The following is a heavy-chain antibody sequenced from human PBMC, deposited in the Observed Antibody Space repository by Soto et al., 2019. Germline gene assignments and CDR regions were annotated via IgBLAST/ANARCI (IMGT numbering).Heavy chain of an antibody. D-gene: IGHD2-15*01. CDR2: ISWDGGST. Sequence: GGSLRLSCAASGFTFDDYTMHWVRQAPGKGLEWVSLISWDGGSTYYVDSVKGRFTTSRDNSKNSLYLQMNSLRTDDSALYYCAKAGRGGLSPFDSWGHGTLVTVSS. CDR3: AKAGRGGLSPFDS. J-gene: IGHJ4*01. V-gene: IGHV3-43*01. CDR1: GFTFDDYT.